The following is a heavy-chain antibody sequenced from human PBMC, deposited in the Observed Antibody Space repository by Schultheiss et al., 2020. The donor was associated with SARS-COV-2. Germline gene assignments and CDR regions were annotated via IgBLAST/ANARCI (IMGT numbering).Heavy chain of an antibody. D-gene: IGHD2-2*01. Sequence: VKVSCKASGGTFSSYGISWVRQAPGQGLEWMGGIIPIFGTANYAQKFQGRVTITADESTSTAYMELSSLRSEDSAVYYCARGGVADCSSTSCYDYYYYGMDVWGQGTTVTVSS. CDR1: GGTFSSYG. J-gene: IGHJ6*02. CDR2: IIPIFGTA. CDR3: ARGGVADCSSTSCYDYYYYGMDV. V-gene: IGHV1-69*13.